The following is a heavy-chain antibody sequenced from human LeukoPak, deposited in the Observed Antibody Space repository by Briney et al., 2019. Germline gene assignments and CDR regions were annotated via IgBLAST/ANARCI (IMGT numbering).Heavy chain of an antibody. D-gene: IGHD5-18*01. V-gene: IGHV5-51*01. CDR3: ARRGYSYGYHFDY. CDR1: GYSFTSYW. J-gene: IGHJ4*02. CDR2: IYPGDSDT. Sequence: GESLQISCKGSGYSFTSYWVGWVRQMPGKGLEWMGIIYPGDSDTRYSPSFQGQVTISADKSISTAYLQWSSLKASDTAMYYCARRGYSYGYHFDYWGQGTLVTVSS.